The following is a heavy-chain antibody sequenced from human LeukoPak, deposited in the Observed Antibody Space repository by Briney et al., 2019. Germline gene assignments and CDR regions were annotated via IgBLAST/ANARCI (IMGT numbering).Heavy chain of an antibody. J-gene: IGHJ6*03. CDR2: IWYDGSNK. V-gene: IGHV3-33*01. CDR3: ASESSDYYYYYYMDV. CDR1: GFTFNSYG. Sequence: GRSLRLSCAASGFTFNSYGMHWVRQAPGKGLEWVAVIWYDGSNKYYADSGKGRFTISRDNSKNTLYLQMNSLRAEDTAVYYCASESSDYYYYYYMDVWGKGTTVPVSS.